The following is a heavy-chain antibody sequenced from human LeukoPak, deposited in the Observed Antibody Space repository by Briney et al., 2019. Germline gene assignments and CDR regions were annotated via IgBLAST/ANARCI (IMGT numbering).Heavy chain of an antibody. D-gene: IGHD6-19*01. CDR1: GGSISSSSYY. Sequence: SETLSLXCTVSGGSISSSSYYWGWIRQPPGKGLEWIGSIYYSGSTYYNPSLKSRVTISVDTSKNQFSLKLSSVTAADTAVYYCARPVAASGGWFDPWGQGTLVTVSS. CDR3: ARPVAASGGWFDP. CDR2: IYYSGST. V-gene: IGHV4-39*01. J-gene: IGHJ5*02.